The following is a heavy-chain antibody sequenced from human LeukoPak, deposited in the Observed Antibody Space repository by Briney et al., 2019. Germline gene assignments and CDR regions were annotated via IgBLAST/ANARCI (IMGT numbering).Heavy chain of an antibody. CDR2: ISSSSNHI. J-gene: IGHJ4*02. V-gene: IGHV3-21*01. Sequence: GGSLRLSCAASGFTFSSYSMNWVRQAPGKGLEWVSSISSSSNHIYCADSVKGRFTISRDNAKNSLYLQMNSLRAEDTAVYYCASLGGSGSYYPLNYWGQGTLVTVSS. CDR1: GFTFSSYS. D-gene: IGHD3-10*01. CDR3: ASLGGSGSYYPLNY.